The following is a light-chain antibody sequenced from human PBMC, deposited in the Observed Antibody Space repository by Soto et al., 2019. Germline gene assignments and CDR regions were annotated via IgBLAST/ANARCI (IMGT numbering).Light chain of an antibody. V-gene: IGKV3-20*01. CDR1: QSVSSD. Sequence: EIVMTQSPATLSVSQGERATLSCRASQSVSSDFAWYQQKPGQAPRLLIYGASNRATGIPDRFSGSGSGTDFTLTISRLEPEDFAVYYCQQYGSSGTFGQGTKVDIK. J-gene: IGKJ1*01. CDR2: GAS. CDR3: QQYGSSGT.